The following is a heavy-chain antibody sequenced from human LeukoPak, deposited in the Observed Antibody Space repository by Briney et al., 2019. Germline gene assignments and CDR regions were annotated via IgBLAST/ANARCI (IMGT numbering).Heavy chain of an antibody. CDR2: IIPILGIA. D-gene: IGHD3-10*01. CDR1: GGTFSSYA. CDR3: ARGGGLVYGSGVGY. J-gene: IGHJ4*02. V-gene: IGHV1-69*04. Sequence: GASVKVSCKASGGTFSSYAISWVRQAPGQGLEWMGRIIPILGIANYAQKFQGRVTITADKSTSTAYMELSSLRSEDTAVYYCARGGGLVYGSGVGYWGQGTLVTVSS.